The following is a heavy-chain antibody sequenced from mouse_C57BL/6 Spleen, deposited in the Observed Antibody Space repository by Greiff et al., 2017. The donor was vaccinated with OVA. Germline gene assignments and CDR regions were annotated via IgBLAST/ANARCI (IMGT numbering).Heavy chain of an antibody. CDR2: IHPSDSDT. V-gene: IGHV1-74*01. J-gene: IGHJ4*01. CDR3: AISPFTVVATDYAMDY. D-gene: IGHD1-1*01. CDR1: GYTFTSYW. Sequence: VKLQQPGAELVKPGASVKVSCKASGYTFTSYWMHWVKQRPGQGLEWIGRIHPSDSDTNYNQKFKGKATLTVDKSSSTAYMQLNSLTSEDSAVYYCAISPFTVVATDYAMDYWGQGTSVTVSS.